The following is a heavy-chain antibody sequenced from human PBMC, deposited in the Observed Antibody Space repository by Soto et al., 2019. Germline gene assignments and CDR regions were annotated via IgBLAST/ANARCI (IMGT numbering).Heavy chain of an antibody. D-gene: IGHD6-19*01. CDR1: GLSIGGVY. CDR2: VSYTGGT. CDR3: AGDRNRQWLYF. J-gene: IGHJ3*01. Sequence: QVQLQESGPGLVRPSETLSLTCTVSGLSIGGVYWSWVRQSPERGLEWIAYVSYTGGTHYNPSLVGRVSISLDTSNNQFSLTLTSVTPADTAVYYCAGDRNRQWLYFWGQGATVTVSS. V-gene: IGHV4-59*01.